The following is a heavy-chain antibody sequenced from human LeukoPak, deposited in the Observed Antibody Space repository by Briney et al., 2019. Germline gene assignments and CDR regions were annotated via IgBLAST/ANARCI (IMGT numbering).Heavy chain of an antibody. CDR2: INHSGST. Sequence: PSETLSLTCAVYGGSFSGYYWSWIRKPPGKGLEWIGEINHSGSTNYNPSLKSRVTISVDTSKNQFSLKLSSVTAADTAVYYCARPRRYYFDYWGQGTLVTVSS. CDR1: GGSFSGYY. V-gene: IGHV4-34*01. CDR3: ARPRRYYFDY. J-gene: IGHJ4*02.